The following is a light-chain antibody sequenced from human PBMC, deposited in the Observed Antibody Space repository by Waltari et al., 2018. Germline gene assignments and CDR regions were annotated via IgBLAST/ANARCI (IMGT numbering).Light chain of an antibody. Sequence: DIQLTQSPSSLFASVGDRVTITCQASQDISKNLHWFQQKPGKAPNLLIYGASSLYTGVPSRFSGSKSGTHFTFTISSLQPEDIATYYCLQYHTFPLTFGGGTKVEIK. V-gene: IGKV1-33*01. CDR3: LQYHTFPLT. CDR1: QDISKN. CDR2: GAS. J-gene: IGKJ4*01.